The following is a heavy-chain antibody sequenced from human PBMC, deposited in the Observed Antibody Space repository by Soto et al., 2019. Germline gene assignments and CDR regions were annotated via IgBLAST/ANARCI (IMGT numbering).Heavy chain of an antibody. J-gene: IGHJ5*02. CDR2: IYWDDDK. Sequence: ITLKESGPTLVRPTQTLTLTCTFSGFSLSTTGVGVGWIRQPPGKALEWLALIYWDDDKRYSPSLKSRLTITKDTSKNEVILTMTNMDPVDTARYYCAQRLPHYGLGRERGNWFHPWGQGTLVTVSS. CDR3: AQRLPHYGLGRERGNWFHP. D-gene: IGHD3-10*01. V-gene: IGHV2-5*02. CDR1: GFSLSTTGVG.